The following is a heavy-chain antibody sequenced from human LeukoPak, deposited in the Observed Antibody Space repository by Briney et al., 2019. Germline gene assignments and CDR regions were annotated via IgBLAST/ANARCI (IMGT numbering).Heavy chain of an antibody. CDR2: INPNSGVT. CDR3: ARDSGASHLDY. D-gene: IGHD2-15*01. Sequence: ASVKVSCKASGYTFTGHYIHRVRQAPGQGLEWMGWINPNSGVTNYAQKFQGRVTMTRDTSISTAYMELSSLRSDDTAVYYCARDSGASHLDYWGQETLVTVSS. CDR1: GYTFTGHY. V-gene: IGHV1-2*02. J-gene: IGHJ4*02.